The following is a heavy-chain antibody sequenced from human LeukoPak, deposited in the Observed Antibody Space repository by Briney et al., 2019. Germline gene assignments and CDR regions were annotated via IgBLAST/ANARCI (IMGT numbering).Heavy chain of an antibody. J-gene: IGHJ3*02. D-gene: IGHD6-13*01. CDR2: MNPNSGNT. Sequence: ASVKVSCKASGYTFTSYDINWVRQATGQGLEWMGWMNPNSGNTGYAQKFQGRVTMTRNTSISTAYMGLSSLRSEDTAVYYCARIYSSSWWHAFDIWGQGTMVTVSS. V-gene: IGHV1-8*01. CDR3: ARIYSSSWWHAFDI. CDR1: GYTFTSYD.